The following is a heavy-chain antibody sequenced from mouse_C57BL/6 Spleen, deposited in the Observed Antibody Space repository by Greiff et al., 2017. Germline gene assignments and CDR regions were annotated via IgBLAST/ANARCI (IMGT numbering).Heavy chain of an antibody. CDR3: ARERDGYDYAMDY. D-gene: IGHD2-2*01. V-gene: IGHV1-81*01. CDR2: IYPRSGNT. J-gene: IGHJ4*01. Sequence: QVQLKESGAELARPGASVKLSCKASGSTFTSYGISWVKQRTGQGLEWIGEIYPRSGNTYYNEKFKGKATLTADKSSSTAYMELRSLTSEDSAVYFCARERDGYDYAMDYWGQGTSVTVSS. CDR1: GSTFTSYG.